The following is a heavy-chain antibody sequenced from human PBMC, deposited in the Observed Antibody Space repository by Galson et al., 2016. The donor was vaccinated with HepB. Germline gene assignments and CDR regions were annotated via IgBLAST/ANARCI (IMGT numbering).Heavy chain of an antibody. V-gene: IGHV3-9*01. J-gene: IGHJ6*02. CDR2: ISWNSGSI. D-gene: IGHD2/OR15-2a*01. Sequence: SLRLSCAASGFTFDDYAMHWVRQAPGKGLEWVSGISWNSGSIDYADSVKGRFTISRDNAKNSLYLQMNSLRAEDPALYYCAKDRGTTNSRGHGMDVWGQGTTVTVSS. CDR1: GFTFDDYA. CDR3: AKDRGTTNSRGHGMDV.